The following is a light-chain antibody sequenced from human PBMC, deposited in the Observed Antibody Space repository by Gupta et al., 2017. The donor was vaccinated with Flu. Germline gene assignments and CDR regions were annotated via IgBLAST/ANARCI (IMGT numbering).Light chain of an antibody. J-gene: IGKJ3*01. CDR3: QQYGSSSFT. Sequence: EIVLTQSPGPLSLSPVERAPLSCRASQGGSSSYLAWYQQKPGQAPRLLIDGAASRATGIPDRFSGSGSGTDFALTISRLEPEDFAVYYCQQYGSSSFTFGPGTKVDIK. CDR1: QGGSSSY. CDR2: GAA. V-gene: IGKV3-20*01.